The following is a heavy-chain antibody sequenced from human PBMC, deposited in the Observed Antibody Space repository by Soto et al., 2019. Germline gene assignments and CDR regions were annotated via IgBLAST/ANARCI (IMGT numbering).Heavy chain of an antibody. CDR3: AKKVPGSNPLDS. Sequence: GGSLRLSCAASGFTFSSYSMNWVRQAPGKGLEWVSYISSSSSTIYYADSVRGRFTISRDNSKNTLYLQMNSLRVEDTAVYYCAKKVPGSNPLDSWGQGALVTVSS. D-gene: IGHD1-1*01. V-gene: IGHV3-48*01. J-gene: IGHJ4*02. CDR2: ISSSSSTI. CDR1: GFTFSSYS.